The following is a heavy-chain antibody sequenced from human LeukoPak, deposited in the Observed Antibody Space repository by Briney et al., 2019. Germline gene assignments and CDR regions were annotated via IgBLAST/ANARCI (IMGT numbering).Heavy chain of an antibody. CDR3: AKTTVAAHEAFDY. CDR1: GDSISTYY. CDR2: IYSSGNT. D-gene: IGHD6-19*01. J-gene: IGHJ4*02. Sequence: PSETLSLTCSFSGDSISTYYWSWIRQSPGKGLEWIGHIYSSGNTDYNSSLKSRVTISVDTSKSQFSLRLSSVTAADTAVYYCAKTTVAAHEAFDYWGQGTLVTVSS. V-gene: IGHV4-59*08.